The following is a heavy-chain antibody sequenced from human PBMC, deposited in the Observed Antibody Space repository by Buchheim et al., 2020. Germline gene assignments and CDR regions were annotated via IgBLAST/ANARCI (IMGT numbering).Heavy chain of an antibody. D-gene: IGHD3-3*01. J-gene: IGHJ4*02. CDR1: GFTFSSYA. Sequence: EVQLLESGGGLVQPGGSLRLSCAASGFTFSSYAMSWVRQAPGKGLEWVSAISGSGGSTYYADSVKGRFTISRDNSKNPLYLQMNSLRAEDTAVYYCAKGGINYDFWSGYRRGDMDYWGQGTL. CDR3: AKGGINYDFWSGYRRGDMDY. CDR2: ISGSGGST. V-gene: IGHV3-23*01.